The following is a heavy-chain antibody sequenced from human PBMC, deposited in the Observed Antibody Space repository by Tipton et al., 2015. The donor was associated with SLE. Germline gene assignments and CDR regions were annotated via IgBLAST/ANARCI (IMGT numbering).Heavy chain of an antibody. D-gene: IGHD2-21*02. V-gene: IGHV4-61*09. CDR3: AREEGDYYNYAWCDP. CDR1: GGSVTSGSYY. CDR2: IYCDGVA. Sequence: TLSLTCTVSGGSVTSGSYYWSWTRQPAGKGLEWLGHIYCDGVANYNPSFQSRVTIFLDTSKNQFSLKLSSVTAADTAVYYCAREEGDYYNYAWCDPWGQGTLVTVSS. J-gene: IGHJ5*02.